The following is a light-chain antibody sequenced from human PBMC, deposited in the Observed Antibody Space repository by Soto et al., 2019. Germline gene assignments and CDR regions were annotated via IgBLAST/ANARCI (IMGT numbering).Light chain of an antibody. J-gene: IGKJ1*01. V-gene: IGKV3-20*01. CDR2: DAS. CDR3: QQYGSSPWT. Sequence: EVVITQSPADLSVSPGKRATLSCSAPRVVSSNLAWYQQPPGQAPRLLIYDASSRATGISDRFSGSGSGTDFTLTISRLESEDFAVYYCQQYGSSPWTFGQGTKVDIK. CDR1: RVVSSN.